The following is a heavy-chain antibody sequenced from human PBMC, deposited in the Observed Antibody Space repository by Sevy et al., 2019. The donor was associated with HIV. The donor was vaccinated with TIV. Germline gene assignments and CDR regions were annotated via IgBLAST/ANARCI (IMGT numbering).Heavy chain of an antibody. CDR1: GFTFSRYW. J-gene: IGHJ3*02. CDR3: ARQSTRYCSGGSCYSNTAFDI. V-gene: IGHV3-7*01. Sequence: GGSLRLSCAASGFTFSRYWMSWVRQAPGTGLEWVASINHDGSEKYYVDSVRGRFTISRDNAKNSLYLQMNSLRAEDTVVYYCARQSTRYCSGGSCYSNTAFDIWGQGTMVTVSS. D-gene: IGHD2-15*01. CDR2: INHDGSEK.